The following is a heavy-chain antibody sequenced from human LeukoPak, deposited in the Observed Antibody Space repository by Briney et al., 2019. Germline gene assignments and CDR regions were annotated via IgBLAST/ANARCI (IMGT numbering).Heavy chain of an antibody. CDR1: GFTFSSYE. J-gene: IGHJ3*02. D-gene: IGHD3-22*01. Sequence: TGGSLRLSCAASGFTFSSYEMNWVRQAPGKGLEWVSYISSSGSTIYYADSVKGRFTISRDNAKNSLYLQMNSLRAEDTAVFYCARTSYDSSLGAFDIWGQGTLVTVSS. CDR2: ISSSGSTI. V-gene: IGHV3-48*03. CDR3: ARTSYDSSLGAFDI.